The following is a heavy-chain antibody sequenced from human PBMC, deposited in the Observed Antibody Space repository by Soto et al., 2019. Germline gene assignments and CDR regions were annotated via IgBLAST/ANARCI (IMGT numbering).Heavy chain of an antibody. J-gene: IGHJ4*02. CDR1: GGPISTVGHY. CDR3: ARATGTLRSRNCDY. V-gene: IGHV4-31*03. CDR2: IYHTGST. Sequence: SETLSLTCSVSGGPISTVGHYWTWIRQPPGKGLEWIGSIYHTGSTYYSKSLRSRLTMSVDTSKSQFSLRLSSVTAADTAVYYCARATGTLRSRNCDYWGQGSLVTVSS. D-gene: IGHD1-1*01.